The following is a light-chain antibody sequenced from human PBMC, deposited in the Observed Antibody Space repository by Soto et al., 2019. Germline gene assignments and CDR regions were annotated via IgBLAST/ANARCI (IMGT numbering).Light chain of an antibody. CDR2: GAS. CDR3: QQASSFPLT. CDR1: QVISSW. Sequence: IQMTQSPSSVSASVGDSVTITCRASQVISSWLAWYQVKPGKAPKLLIYGASNRESGVPSRFSASESGTLCTLTINSLQPEDFATNYCQQASSFPLTVGGGTTVEI. J-gene: IGKJ4*01. V-gene: IGKV1-12*01.